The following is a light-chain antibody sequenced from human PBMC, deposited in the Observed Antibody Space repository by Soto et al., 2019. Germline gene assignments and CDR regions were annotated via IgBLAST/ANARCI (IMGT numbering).Light chain of an antibody. Sequence: EIVLTQSPGTLSLSPGERATLSCRASQSVSSTYLAWYQQKPGQAPRLLIYGASSRATGIPDRFSGSGSGNDFPPNHSRPEPEKFAVYYCQQYESSPTTFGGGTKVEIK. CDR3: QQYESSPTT. J-gene: IGKJ4*01. V-gene: IGKV3-20*01. CDR2: GAS. CDR1: QSVSSTY.